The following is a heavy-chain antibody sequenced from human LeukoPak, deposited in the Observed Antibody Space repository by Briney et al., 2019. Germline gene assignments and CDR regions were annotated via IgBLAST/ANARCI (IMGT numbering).Heavy chain of an antibody. J-gene: IGHJ4*02. CDR2: IYHSGST. CDR3: ARGLGYDFWSGYLDY. D-gene: IGHD3-3*01. CDR1: GGSISSGGYS. Sequence: SETLSLTCAVSGGSISSGGYSWSWIRQPPGKGLEWIGYIYHSGSTYYNPSLKSRVTISVDRSKNQFSLKLGSVTAADTAVYYCARGLGYDFWSGYLDYWGQGTLVTVSS. V-gene: IGHV4-30-2*01.